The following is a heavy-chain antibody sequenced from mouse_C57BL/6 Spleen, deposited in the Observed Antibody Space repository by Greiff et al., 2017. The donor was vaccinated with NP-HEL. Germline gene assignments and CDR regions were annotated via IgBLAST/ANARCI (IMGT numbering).Heavy chain of an antibody. CDR1: GYSITSGYY. D-gene: IGHD1-1*01. CDR2: ISYDGSN. CDR3: ARDGSSDDYYAMDY. Sequence: VQLKESGPGLVKPSQSLSLTCSVTGYSITSGYYWNWIRQFPGNKLEWMGYISYDGSNNYNPSLKNRISITRDTSKNQFFLKLNSVTTEDTATYYCARDGSSDDYYAMDYWGQGTSVTVSS. V-gene: IGHV3-6*01. J-gene: IGHJ4*01.